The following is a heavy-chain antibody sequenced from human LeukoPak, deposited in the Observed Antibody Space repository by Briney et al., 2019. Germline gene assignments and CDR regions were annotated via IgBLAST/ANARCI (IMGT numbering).Heavy chain of an antibody. CDR1: GGSFSGYY. CDR2: INRSGST. Sequence: SETLSLTCAVYGGSFSGYYWSWIRQPPGKGLEWIGEINRSGSTNYNPSLKSRVAISVDTSKNQFSLKLSSVTAADTAVYYCARGDGFWSGYYITNWFDPWGQGTLVTVSS. V-gene: IGHV4-34*01. CDR3: ARGDGFWSGYYITNWFDP. D-gene: IGHD3-3*01. J-gene: IGHJ5*02.